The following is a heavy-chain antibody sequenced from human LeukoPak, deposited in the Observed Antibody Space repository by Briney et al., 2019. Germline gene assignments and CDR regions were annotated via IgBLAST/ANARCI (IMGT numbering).Heavy chain of an antibody. Sequence: GGSLRLSCAASGFIFSSYWMSWVRQPPGKGLEWVANIKHDGSEKYYVDSVKGRFTISRDSAKNSLYLQMNSLRAEDTAVYYCAKTSRELLQLFDYWGQGTLVTVSS. D-gene: IGHD1-26*01. CDR3: AKTSRELLQLFDY. CDR1: GFIFSSYW. CDR2: IKHDGSEK. V-gene: IGHV3-7*03. J-gene: IGHJ4*02.